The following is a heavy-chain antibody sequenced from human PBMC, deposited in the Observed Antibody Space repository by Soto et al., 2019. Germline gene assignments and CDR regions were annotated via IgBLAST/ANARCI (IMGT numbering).Heavy chain of an antibody. CDR1: GYTFTGYY. CDR2: INPNSGGT. D-gene: IGHD5-12*01. V-gene: IGHV1-2*02. J-gene: IGHJ6*02. CDR3: ARDFVDIVATRPGYYYGMDV. Sequence: ASVNVSCKSSGYTFTGYYIHWVRQAPGQGLECMGWINPNSGGTNYAQKFQGRVTMTRDTSISTAYMELSRLRSDDTAVYYCARDFVDIVATRPGYYYGMDVWGQGTTVTVSS.